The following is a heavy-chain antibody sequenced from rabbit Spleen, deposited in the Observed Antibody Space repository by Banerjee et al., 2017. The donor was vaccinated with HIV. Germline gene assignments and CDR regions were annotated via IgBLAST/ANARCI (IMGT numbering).Heavy chain of an antibody. J-gene: IGHJ6*01. CDR2: IYAGSSGST. CDR1: GFSFRSSDW. Sequence: QSLEESGGDLVKPGASLTLTCTASGFSFRSSDWICWVRQAPGKGLEWIACIYAGSSGSTYYASWAKGRFTISKTSSTTVTLQMTSLTAADTATYFCARDLPENNIYSLWGQGTLVTVS. V-gene: IGHV1S40*01. CDR3: ARDLPENNIYSL.